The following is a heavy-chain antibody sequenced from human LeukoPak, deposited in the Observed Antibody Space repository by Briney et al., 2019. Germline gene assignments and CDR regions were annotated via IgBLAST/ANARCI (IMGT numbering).Heavy chain of an antibody. CDR1: GGSISSYY. CDR2: IYYSGST. J-gene: IGHJ4*02. V-gene: IGHV4-59*01. Sequence: SETLSLTCTVSGGSISSYYWSWIRQPPGKGLEWIGYIYYSGSTNYNPSLKSRVTISVDTSKNQFSLKLSSVTAADTAVYYCARVGVVSGEYFDYWGQGTLVTVSS. CDR3: ARVGVVSGEYFDY. D-gene: IGHD3-3*01.